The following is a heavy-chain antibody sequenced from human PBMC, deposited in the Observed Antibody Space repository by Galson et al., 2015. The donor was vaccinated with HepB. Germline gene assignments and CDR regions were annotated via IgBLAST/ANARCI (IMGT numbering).Heavy chain of an antibody. CDR2: IKSKTDGGTT. CDR3: TTDVRFLEWLLPDY. CDR1: GFTFSNAW. Sequence: SLRLSCAASGFTFSNAWMSWVRQAPGKGLEWVGRIKSKTDGGTTDYAAPVKGRFTISRDDSKNTLYLQMNSLKTEDTAVYYCTTDVRFLEWLLPDYWGQGTLVTVSS. D-gene: IGHD3-3*01. V-gene: IGHV3-15*01. J-gene: IGHJ4*02.